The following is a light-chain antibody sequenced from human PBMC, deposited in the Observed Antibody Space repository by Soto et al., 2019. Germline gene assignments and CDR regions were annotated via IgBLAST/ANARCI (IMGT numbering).Light chain of an antibody. CDR3: QSYDDNSVI. J-gene: IGLJ2*01. Sequence: NFMLTQPHSVSESPGKTVTISCTRNTGSIASKHVQWYQQRPGSAPTTVIYGNNQRPSGVPDRFSGSINSSSNSASLTISGLKTEDEADYHCQSYDDNSVIFGGGTKLTVL. CDR1: TGSIASKH. V-gene: IGLV6-57*04. CDR2: GNN.